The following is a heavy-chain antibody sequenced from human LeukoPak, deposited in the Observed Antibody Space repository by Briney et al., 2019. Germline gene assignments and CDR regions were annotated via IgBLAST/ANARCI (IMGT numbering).Heavy chain of an antibody. CDR1: GFTFSTFW. V-gene: IGHV3-7*01. Sequence: GGSLRLSCVASGFTFSTFWMTWVRQAPGKVLEWVANIKQDGTAKYYVDSVKGRFTISRDNAKNSLYVQMDSLRAEDTAVYYCAKGWSFDIRGQGTMVTVTS. J-gene: IGHJ3*02. D-gene: IGHD2-15*01. CDR3: AKGWSFDI. CDR2: IKQDGTAK.